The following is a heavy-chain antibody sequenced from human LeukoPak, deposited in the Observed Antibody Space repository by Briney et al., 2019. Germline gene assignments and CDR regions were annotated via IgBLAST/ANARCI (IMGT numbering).Heavy chain of an antibody. CDR2: MSYSGST. Sequence: SETLSLTCTVSGGSISSYYWSWIRQPPGKGLEWIGYMSYSGSTNYNPSLKSRVTISVDTSKNQVSLKLSSVTAADTAVYYCARSDIWGSYRFLDYWGQGALVTVSS. J-gene: IGHJ4*02. CDR1: GGSISSYY. CDR3: ARSDIWGSYRFLDY. D-gene: IGHD3-16*02. V-gene: IGHV4-59*08.